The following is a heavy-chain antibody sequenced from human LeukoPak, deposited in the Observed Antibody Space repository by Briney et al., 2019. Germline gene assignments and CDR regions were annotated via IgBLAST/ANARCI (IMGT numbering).Heavy chain of an antibody. V-gene: IGHV3-30-3*01. CDR1: GFTFSNYA. Sequence: AGGSLRLSCAASGFTFSNYAMHWVRQAPGKGLEWVAVMSYDGSNEYYADSVKGRFTISRDNSKKKLYLQMISLRAEDTAVYYCARDTLQWWELLRGGCFDYWGQGTLVTVSS. J-gene: IGHJ4*02. CDR3: ARDTLQWWELLRGGCFDY. D-gene: IGHD1-26*01. CDR2: MSYDGSNE.